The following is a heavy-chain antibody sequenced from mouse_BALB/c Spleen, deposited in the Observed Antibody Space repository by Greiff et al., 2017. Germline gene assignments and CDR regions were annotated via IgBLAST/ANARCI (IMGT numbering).Heavy chain of an antibody. J-gene: IGHJ3*01. Sequence: VQLKESGGGLVKPGGSLKLSCAASGFTFSDYYMYWVRQTPEKRLEWVATISDGGSYTYYPDSVKGRFTISRDNAKNNLYLQMSSLKSEDTAMYYCARDRVYYDYDKLAYWGQGTLVTVSA. CDR3: ARDRVYYDYDKLAY. D-gene: IGHD2-4*01. V-gene: IGHV5-4*02. CDR2: ISDGGSYT. CDR1: GFTFSDYY.